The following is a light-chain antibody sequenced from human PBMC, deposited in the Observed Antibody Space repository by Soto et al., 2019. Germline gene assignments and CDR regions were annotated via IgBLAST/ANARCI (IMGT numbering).Light chain of an antibody. CDR2: DAS. Sequence: EIVLTQSPATLSLSPGERATLSCRASQSVTRYLAWYQQRPGQTPRLLIYDASNRATGIPARFSGSGSGTDFTLSISSLEPEDFAVYYCQQYGSSPRTFGQGTKVDI. CDR3: QQYGSSPRT. J-gene: IGKJ1*01. CDR1: QSVTRY. V-gene: IGKV3-11*01.